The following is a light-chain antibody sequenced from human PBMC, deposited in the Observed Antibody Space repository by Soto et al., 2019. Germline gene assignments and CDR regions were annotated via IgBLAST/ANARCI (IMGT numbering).Light chain of an antibody. V-gene: IGLV2-14*03. CDR3: SSYRTSTIDYV. Sequence: QSALTQPASVSGSPGQSITISCTGASSDVGGYNYVSWYQQHPGKAPKLIIYDVSNRPSGVSYRFSGSTSGNTASLIISGLQAEDEADYYCSSYRTSTIDYVFGSGTKVTVL. CDR2: DVS. J-gene: IGLJ1*01. CDR1: SSDVGGYNY.